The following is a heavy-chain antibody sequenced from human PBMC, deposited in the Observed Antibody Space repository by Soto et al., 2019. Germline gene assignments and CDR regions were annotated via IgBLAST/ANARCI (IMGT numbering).Heavy chain of an antibody. D-gene: IGHD2-21*02. CDR2: IIPIFGTA. CDR1: GGTFSSYA. Sequence: ASVKVSCKASGGTFSSYAISWVRQAPGQGLEWMGGIIPIFGTANYAQRFQGRVTITADESTSTAYMELSSLRSEDTAVYYCATSPMVVTAIPFDYWGQGTLVTVSS. J-gene: IGHJ4*02. CDR3: ATSPMVVTAIPFDY. V-gene: IGHV1-69*13.